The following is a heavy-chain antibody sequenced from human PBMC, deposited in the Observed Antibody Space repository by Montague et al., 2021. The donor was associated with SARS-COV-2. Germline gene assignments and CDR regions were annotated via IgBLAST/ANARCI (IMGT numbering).Heavy chain of an antibody. CDR2: ISSDTLHT. J-gene: IGHJ4*02. Sequence: SLRLSCATSGFTFSRNSMNWVRQAPGKGLEWVSTISSDTLHTFYAESVKGRFTISSDNAKNELYLQMNSLRAEDMAVYYCARGGEIDVWAPFGHWGQGTLVTVSS. CDR3: ARGGEIDVWAPFGH. CDR1: GFTFSRNS. V-gene: IGHV3-21*01. D-gene: IGHD3-16*01.